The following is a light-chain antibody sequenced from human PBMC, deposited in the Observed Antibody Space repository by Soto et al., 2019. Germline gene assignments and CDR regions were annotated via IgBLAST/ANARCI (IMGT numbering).Light chain of an antibody. CDR2: AAS. Sequence: DIQMTQSPSSLSASLGDRVTITCPASQGIGVYLAWFQQKPGKVPKLLISAASALQSGVPSRFSGSGSGTDFTLTISSLQPEDFATYYCQKYNSAPLTCGGGTKVEIK. J-gene: IGKJ4*01. V-gene: IGKV1-27*01. CDR1: QGIGVY. CDR3: QKYNSAPLT.